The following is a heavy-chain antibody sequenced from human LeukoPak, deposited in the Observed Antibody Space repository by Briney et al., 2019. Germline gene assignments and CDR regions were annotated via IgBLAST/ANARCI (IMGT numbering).Heavy chain of an antibody. CDR1: GFTFSSYW. D-gene: IGHD3-10*01. J-gene: IGHJ4*02. CDR2: IYSGGST. Sequence: GGSLRLSCAASGFTFSSYWMSWVRQAPGKGLEWVSVIYSGGSTYYADSVKGRFTISRDNSKNTLYLQMNSLRAEDTAVYYCARGAGFIDYWGQGTLVTVSS. V-gene: IGHV3-53*01. CDR3: ARGAGFIDY.